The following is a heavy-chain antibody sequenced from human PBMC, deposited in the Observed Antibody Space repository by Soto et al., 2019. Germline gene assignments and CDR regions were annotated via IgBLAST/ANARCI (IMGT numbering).Heavy chain of an antibody. D-gene: IGHD2-8*01. CDR1: GDSISNKNYH. V-gene: IGHV4-39*01. CDR3: ASLTNGRPGDP. Sequence: SETLSLTCTVFGDSISNKNYHWGWTRQPPGKGLEWIGTVYSNGHTYHNPSLKSRLAMAVDTSKNQFSLSLISVSAADTAVYFCASLTNGRPGDPWGQGXLVTVDS. J-gene: IGHJ5*02. CDR2: VYSNGHT.